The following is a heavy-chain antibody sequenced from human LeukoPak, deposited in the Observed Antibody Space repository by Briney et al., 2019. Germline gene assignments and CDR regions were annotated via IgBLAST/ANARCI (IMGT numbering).Heavy chain of an antibody. CDR1: GGSISSGSYY. CDR2: IYTSGST. V-gene: IGHV4-61*02. Sequence: TPSQTLSLTCTVSGGSISSGSYYWSWIRQPAGKGLEWIGRIYTSGSTNYNPSLKSRVTISVDTSKNQFSLKLSSVTAADTAVYYCARDPGYSSGWLDYWGQGTLVTVSS. J-gene: IGHJ4*02. D-gene: IGHD6-19*01. CDR3: ARDPGYSSGWLDY.